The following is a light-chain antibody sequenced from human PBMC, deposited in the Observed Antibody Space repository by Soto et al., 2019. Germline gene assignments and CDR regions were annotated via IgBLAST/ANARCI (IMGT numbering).Light chain of an antibody. CDR3: QQGCTGPGLT. CDR1: QSVSSY. Sequence: EIVLTQSPATLSLSPGERATLSCRASQSVSSYLAWYQQKPGQAPRLLIYDASNRATGIPARFSGSGSGTDFPLTISSLGLKNLAFYYCQQGCTGPGLTFGGGTKVDIK. J-gene: IGKJ4*01. CDR2: DAS. V-gene: IGKV3-11*01.